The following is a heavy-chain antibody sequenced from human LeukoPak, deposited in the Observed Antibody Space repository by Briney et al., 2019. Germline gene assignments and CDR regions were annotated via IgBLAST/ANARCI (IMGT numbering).Heavy chain of an antibody. CDR3: AKNYGPGNAFYDY. CDR1: GFSFSTYA. D-gene: IGHD3-10*01. CDR2: IDGSGRYI. J-gene: IGHJ4*02. V-gene: IGHV3-23*01. Sequence: PGGSLRLSCAASGFSFSTYAMTWVRQAPGRGPEWVSAIDGSGRYIYYRDSVQGRLTNSRDNSKNTLFLQMNSLTAEDSAVYYCAKNYGPGNAFYDYWGQGVLVTVSS.